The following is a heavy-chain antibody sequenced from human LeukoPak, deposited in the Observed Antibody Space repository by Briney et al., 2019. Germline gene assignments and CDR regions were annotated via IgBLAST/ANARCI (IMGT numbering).Heavy chain of an antibody. CDR1: GGSISSSSYY. CDR2: IYYSGST. D-gene: IGHD5-24*01. CDR3: ARQGVEMATISPWYFDF. J-gene: IGHJ2*01. Sequence: PSETLSLTCTVSGGSISSSSYYWSWIRQPPGKGLEWIGYIYYSGSTNYNPSLKSRVTISVDTSKNQFSLKLSSVTAADTAVYYCARQGVEMATISPWYFDFWGRGTLVTVSS. V-gene: IGHV4-61*05.